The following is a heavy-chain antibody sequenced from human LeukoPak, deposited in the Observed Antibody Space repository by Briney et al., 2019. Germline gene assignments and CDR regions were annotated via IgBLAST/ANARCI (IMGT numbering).Heavy chain of an antibody. J-gene: IGHJ3*02. CDR1: GGSISSYY. Sequence: PSETLSLTCTVSGGSISSYYWSWIRQPPGKGLEWIGYIYYSGSTNYNPSLKSRVTISVDTSKNQFSLKLSSVTAADTAVYYCAREAMIVVDHAFDIWGQGTMVTVSS. V-gene: IGHV4-59*01. CDR2: IYYSGST. D-gene: IGHD3-22*01. CDR3: AREAMIVVDHAFDI.